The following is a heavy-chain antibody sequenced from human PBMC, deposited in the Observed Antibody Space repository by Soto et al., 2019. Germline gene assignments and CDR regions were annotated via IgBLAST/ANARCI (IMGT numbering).Heavy chain of an antibody. CDR3: ARPANTVADHFDL. CDR1: GYTFTIYW. CDR2: IYPSDSDT. Sequence: GESLKISCQVSGYTFTIYWIGWVRQMPGKGLEWMGIIYPSDSDTRYSPSFQGQVTISADQSINTAYLQWDSLKASDTAIYYCARPANTVADHFDLWGQGTPVTVTS. V-gene: IGHV5-51*01. J-gene: IGHJ4*02. D-gene: IGHD4-17*01.